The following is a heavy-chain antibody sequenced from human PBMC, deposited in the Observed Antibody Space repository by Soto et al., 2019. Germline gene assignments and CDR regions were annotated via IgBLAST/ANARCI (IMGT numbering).Heavy chain of an antibody. CDR1: GFTFSSYA. CDR3: ARDGSRSGYHGGIAY. Sequence: GGSLRLSCAASGFTFSSYAMSWVRQAPGKGLEWVSAISGSGGSTYYADSVKGRFTISRDNSKNTLYLQMNSLRAEDTAVYYCARDGSRSGYHGGIAYWGQGTLVTVSS. J-gene: IGHJ4*02. CDR2: ISGSGGST. V-gene: IGHV3-23*01. D-gene: IGHD5-12*01.